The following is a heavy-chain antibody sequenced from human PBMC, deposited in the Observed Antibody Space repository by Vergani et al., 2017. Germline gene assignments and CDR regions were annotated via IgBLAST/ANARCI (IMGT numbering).Heavy chain of an antibody. J-gene: IGHJ1*01. CDR1: GYTFSTCG. CDR2: ISAYNGNT. CDR3: ARDLSGNDTYSRCGY. Sequence: QVQLVQSGADVKKPGASVKVSCKASGYTFSTCGISWARQAPGQGLEWMGWISAYNGNTNYPWKFQGRLTMTTDTSTRTAYMELRNLRSDDTAVYYCARDLSGNDTYSRCGYWGPGTLVTVSS. D-gene: IGHD3-16*01. V-gene: IGHV1-18*01.